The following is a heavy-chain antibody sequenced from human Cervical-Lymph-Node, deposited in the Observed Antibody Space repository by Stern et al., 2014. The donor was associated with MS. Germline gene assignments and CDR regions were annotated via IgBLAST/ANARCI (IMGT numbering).Heavy chain of an antibody. CDR2: IYHSGSS. CDR1: GGSISSGGYF. Sequence: QVQLQESGPGLVKPSQTLSLTCTVSGGSISSGGYFWSWIRQHPGKGLEWIGYIYHSGSSYYTPSRKSRVTISVDTSKNQFSLTLTSVTAADTAVYYCARKGAIVPAAIENWFDSWGQGTLVTVSS. V-gene: IGHV4-31*03. CDR3: ARKGAIVPAAIENWFDS. D-gene: IGHD2-2*01. J-gene: IGHJ5*01.